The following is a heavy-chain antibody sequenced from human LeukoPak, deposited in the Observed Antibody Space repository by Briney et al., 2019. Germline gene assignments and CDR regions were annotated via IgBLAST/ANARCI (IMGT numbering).Heavy chain of an antibody. CDR3: ARDLVGTTKHYYYGMDV. Sequence: GRSLRLSCAASGFTFSSYGMHWVRQAPGKGLEWVAVIWYDGSNKYYADSVKGRFTISRDNSKNTLYLQMYSLRAEDTAVYYCARDLVGTTKHYYYGMDVWGKGTTVTVSS. V-gene: IGHV3-33*01. CDR1: GFTFSSYG. CDR2: IWYDGSNK. D-gene: IGHD1-1*01. J-gene: IGHJ6*04.